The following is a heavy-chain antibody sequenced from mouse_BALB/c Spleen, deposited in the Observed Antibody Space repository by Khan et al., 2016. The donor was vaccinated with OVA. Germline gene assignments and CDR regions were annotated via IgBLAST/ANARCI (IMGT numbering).Heavy chain of an antibody. CDR1: GYSITSDYA. Sequence: VQLKESGPGLVKPSQSLSLTCTVTGYSITSDYAWNWIRQFPGNKLEWMGYISSSGSTNYNPALKSRISITRDTSKTQFFLQLNSVTTEDTATYYCAREGSRYNYAMDDWGQGTSGTVSS. CDR2: ISSSGST. J-gene: IGHJ4*01. CDR3: AREGSRYNYAMDD. V-gene: IGHV3-2*02. D-gene: IGHD1-3*01.